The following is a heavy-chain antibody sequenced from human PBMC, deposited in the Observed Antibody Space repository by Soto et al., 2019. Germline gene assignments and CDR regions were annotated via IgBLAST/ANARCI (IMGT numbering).Heavy chain of an antibody. V-gene: IGHV3-23*01. Sequence: EVHLLESGGDLVLPGGSLRLSCAASGFAFNDFAMSWVRQAPGKGPEWLSTISGSGDKTFHSDSVKGRFDISRDKSNNKMFLQMNSLRAEDTAIYYCAKGASHAPFEKWGRGTLVTVSS. CDR3: AKGASHAPFEK. CDR1: GFAFNDFA. CDR2: ISGSGDKT. J-gene: IGHJ4*02.